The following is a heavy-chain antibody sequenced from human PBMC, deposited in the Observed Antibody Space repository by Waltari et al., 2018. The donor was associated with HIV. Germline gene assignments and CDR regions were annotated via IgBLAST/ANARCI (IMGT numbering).Heavy chain of an antibody. V-gene: IGHV2-5*01. J-gene: IGHJ4*02. D-gene: IGHD2-15*01. CDR2: IYWNDDT. Sequence: QITLKESGPTLVKPTQTLTLTCTFSGFSLYTSGVGVGWIRQPPGKALEWLALIYWNDDTSYGQSLNSRLAITKETSKNQVVLTKTIMDPVDTATYYCAHKDNGGWLKYEDWGQGTLVTVSS. CDR3: AHKDNGGWLKYED. CDR1: GFSLYTSGVG.